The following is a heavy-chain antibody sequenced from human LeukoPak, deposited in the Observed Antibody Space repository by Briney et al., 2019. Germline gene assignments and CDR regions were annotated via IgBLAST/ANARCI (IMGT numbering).Heavy chain of an antibody. D-gene: IGHD3-16*01. Sequence: SETLSLTCTVSGGSISTYYWSWLRQPPGKGLEWIGYIYYSGSTNYNPSLKSRVTISVDTSKNQFSLKLSSVTAADTAVYFCARSHSVWTSFDYWGQGTLVTVSS. V-gene: IGHV4-59*01. CDR3: ARSHSVWTSFDY. CDR2: IYYSGST. CDR1: GGSISTYY. J-gene: IGHJ4*02.